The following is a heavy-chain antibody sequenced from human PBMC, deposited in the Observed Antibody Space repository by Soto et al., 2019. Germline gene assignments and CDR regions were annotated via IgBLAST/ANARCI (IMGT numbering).Heavy chain of an antibody. CDR3: ARENSYGHYFDY. CDR2: IYYSGST. CDR1: GGSISSGGYY. J-gene: IGHJ4*02. V-gene: IGHV4-31*03. Sequence: SETLSLTCTVSGGSISSGGYYWSWIRQHPGKGLEWIGYIYYSGSTYYNPSLKSRVTISVDTSKNQFSLELSSVTAADTAVYYCARENSYGHYFDYWGQGTLVTVSS. D-gene: IGHD5-18*01.